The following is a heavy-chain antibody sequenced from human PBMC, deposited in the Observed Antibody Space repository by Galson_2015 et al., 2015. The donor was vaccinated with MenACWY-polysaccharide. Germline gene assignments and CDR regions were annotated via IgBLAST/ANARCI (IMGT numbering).Heavy chain of an antibody. CDR2: ISATGGTP. V-gene: IGHV3-23*01. Sequence: SLRLSCAASAFAFNKYVMNWVRQPPGKGLQWVSSISATGGTPYYADSVRGRFTITRDNSKNTLYLQMNSLRAEDTAVYHCAKGSYRANAVLSYYYYYMDVWGKGTTVTVSS. CDR1: AFAFNKYV. D-gene: IGHD4/OR15-4a*01. J-gene: IGHJ6*03. CDR3: AKGSYRANAVLSYYYYYMDV.